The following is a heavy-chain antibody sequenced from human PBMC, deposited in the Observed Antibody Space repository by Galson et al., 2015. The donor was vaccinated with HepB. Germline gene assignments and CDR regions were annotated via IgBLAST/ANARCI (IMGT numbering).Heavy chain of an antibody. CDR2: ISYDGSNK. Sequence: SLRLSCAASGFTFSSYALHWVRQAPGKGLEWVAVISYDGSNKFYADSVKGRFTISRNNSKNTLYLQMNSLRTEDTAVYYCARPHFTFLEWYDFDSWGQGTLVTVSS. CDR3: ARPHFTFLEWYDFDS. CDR1: GFTFSSYA. V-gene: IGHV3-30-3*01. J-gene: IGHJ4*02. D-gene: IGHD3-3*02.